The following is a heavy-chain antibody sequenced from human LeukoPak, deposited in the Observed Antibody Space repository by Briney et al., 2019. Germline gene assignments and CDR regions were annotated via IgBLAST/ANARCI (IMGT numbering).Heavy chain of an antibody. CDR3: ARRSSSRYYFDY. CDR2: ISAYNGNT. Sequence: GASVKVSCKASGGTFSSYAISWVRQAPGQGLEWMGWISAYNGNTNYAQKLQGRVTMTTDTSTSTAYMELRSLRSDDTAVYHCARRSSSRYYFDYWGQGTLVTVSS. CDR1: GGTFSSYA. J-gene: IGHJ4*02. V-gene: IGHV1-18*01. D-gene: IGHD6-13*01.